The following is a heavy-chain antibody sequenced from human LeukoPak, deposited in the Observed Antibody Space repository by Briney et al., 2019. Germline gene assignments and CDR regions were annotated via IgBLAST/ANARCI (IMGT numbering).Heavy chain of an antibody. J-gene: IGHJ3*02. Sequence: PSETLSLTCTVSGGSISSYYWNWMRQSPGEGLEWIGYIFYNGITNYNPSFKSRVTISVDTPKNQFSLKLTSVTAADTAVYFCARWDSTYYAFDTWGQGTMVTVSS. CDR1: GGSISSYY. CDR2: IFYNGIT. D-gene: IGHD1-26*01. CDR3: ARWDSTYYAFDT. V-gene: IGHV4-59*08.